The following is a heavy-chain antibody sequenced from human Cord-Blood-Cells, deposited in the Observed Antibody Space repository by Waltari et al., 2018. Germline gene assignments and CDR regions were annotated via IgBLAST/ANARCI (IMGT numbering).Heavy chain of an antibody. CDR3: ARDPYEGVVVVVAATLDY. V-gene: IGHV3-21*01. D-gene: IGHD2-15*01. J-gene: IGHJ4*02. CDR2: IISRRSYI. CDR1: GFTFSSYS. Sequence: EVQLVESGGGLVKPGGSLRLSCAASGFTFSSYSMTWVRQAPGKGLEWVSAIISRRSYIDYADSLKGRGTISRDNAKTSLYLQMNSLRAADTAVYYCARDPYEGVVVVVAATLDYWGQGTLVTVSS.